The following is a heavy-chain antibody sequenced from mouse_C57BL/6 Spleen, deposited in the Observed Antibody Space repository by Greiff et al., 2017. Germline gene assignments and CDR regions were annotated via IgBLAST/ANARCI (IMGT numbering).Heavy chain of an antibody. Sequence: EVQRVESGGGLVKPGGSLKLSCAASGFTFSSYAMSWVRQTPEKRLEWVATISDGGSYTYYPDNVKGRFTISRDNAKNNLYLQMSHLKSEDTAMYYCARDPGYSNYAMDYWGQGTSVTVSS. D-gene: IGHD2-5*01. V-gene: IGHV5-4*01. CDR1: GFTFSSYA. CDR2: ISDGGSYT. CDR3: ARDPGYSNYAMDY. J-gene: IGHJ4*01.